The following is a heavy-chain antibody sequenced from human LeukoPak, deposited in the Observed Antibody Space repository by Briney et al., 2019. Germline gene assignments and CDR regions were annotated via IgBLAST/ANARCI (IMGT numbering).Heavy chain of an antibody. CDR2: IYTSGST. V-gene: IGHV4-4*07. CDR3: AASRVRFSIAAAGTEAY. Sequence: SETLSLTCTVSGGSISSYYWSWIRQPAGKGLEWIGRIYTSGSTNYNPSLKSRVTMSVDTSKNQFSLKLSSVIAADTAVYYCAASRVRFSIAAAGTEAYWGQGTLVTVSS. CDR1: GGSISSYY. J-gene: IGHJ4*02. D-gene: IGHD6-13*01.